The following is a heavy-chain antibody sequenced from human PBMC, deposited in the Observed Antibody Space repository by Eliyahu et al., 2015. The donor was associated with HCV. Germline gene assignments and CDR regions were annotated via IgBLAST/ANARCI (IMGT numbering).Heavy chain of an antibody. CDR3: ARDQMDCSGGSCEGLNYYYYGMDV. Sequence: QVQLQESGPGLVKPSETLSLTCTVSGGSISXYYWXWIRPPAGKGLEWIGRIYTSGSTNYNPSLKSRVTMSVDTSKNQFSLKLSSVTAADTAVYYCARDQMDCSGGSCEGLNYYYYGMDVWGQGTTVTVSS. J-gene: IGHJ6*02. CDR1: GGSISXYY. D-gene: IGHD2-15*01. V-gene: IGHV4-4*07. CDR2: IYTSGST.